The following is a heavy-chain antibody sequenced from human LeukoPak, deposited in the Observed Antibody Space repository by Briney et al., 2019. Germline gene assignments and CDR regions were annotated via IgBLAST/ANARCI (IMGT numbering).Heavy chain of an antibody. CDR1: GYTFTGYY. CDR3: ARDRTTVTRRGYYYYYGMDV. Sequence: ASVKVSCKASGYTFTGYYMHWVRQAPGQGLEWMGWINPNSGGTNYAQKFQGRVTMTRDTSISTAYMELSRLRSDDTAVYYCARDRTTVTRRGYYYYYGMDVWGQGTTVTVSS. CDR2: INPNSGGT. D-gene: IGHD4-17*01. V-gene: IGHV1-2*02. J-gene: IGHJ6*02.